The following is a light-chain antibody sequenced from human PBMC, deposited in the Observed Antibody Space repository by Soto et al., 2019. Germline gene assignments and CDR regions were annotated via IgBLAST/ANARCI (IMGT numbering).Light chain of an antibody. CDR2: GVF. J-gene: IGKJ2*03. Sequence: ETVLTQSPGTVSLSPGERATLSCTTSQSVRSNYLAWYQQKPGQAPRLLIYGVFNRATGIPDRFSGSGSGTDLTLTISGLEPEDSAVYYCQHYGGSPRSFGQGTKVEI. CDR3: QHYGGSPRS. V-gene: IGKV3-20*01. CDR1: QSVRSNY.